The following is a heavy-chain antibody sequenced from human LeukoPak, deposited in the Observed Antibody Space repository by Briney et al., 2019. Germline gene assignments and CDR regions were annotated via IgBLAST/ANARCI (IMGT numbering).Heavy chain of an antibody. D-gene: IGHD3-3*01. J-gene: IGHJ5*02. Sequence: SGPTLVKPTQTLTLTCTVSGFSLSTTGVGVGWIRQPPGKALEWLGHIYWDDDQRYSPSLKRRVTITRDASENQVVLRMTNMGPADTGTYYCAHSTYYDSWSGYPWFDPWGQGTLVTVSS. CDR2: IYWDDDQ. CDR1: GFSLSTTGVG. CDR3: AHSTYYDSWSGYPWFDP. V-gene: IGHV2-5*02.